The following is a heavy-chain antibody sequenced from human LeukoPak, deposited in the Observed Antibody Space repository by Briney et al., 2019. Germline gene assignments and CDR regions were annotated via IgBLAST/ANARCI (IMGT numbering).Heavy chain of an antibody. Sequence: ASVKVSCKASGYIFSDYYIHWLRQAPGQGLEWMGCINPNSGATNYAQEFQGRVTMTRDTSIGTAYMDLSRLRSDDAAVYYCARTAKLDYWGQGAQVTVSS. J-gene: IGHJ4*02. V-gene: IGHV1-2*02. CDR1: GYIFSDYY. D-gene: IGHD3-10*01. CDR2: INPNSGAT. CDR3: ARTAKLDY.